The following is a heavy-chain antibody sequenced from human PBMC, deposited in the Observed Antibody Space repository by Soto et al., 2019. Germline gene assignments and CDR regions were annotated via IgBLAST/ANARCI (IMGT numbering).Heavy chain of an antibody. CDR1: GYTFTNYG. J-gene: IGHJ4*02. D-gene: IGHD2-15*01. CDR3: AIRGSNKWDEDFDF. CDR2: ISPYNGDT. V-gene: IGHV1-18*01. Sequence: QVQLVQSGAEVKKPGASVKVSCQASGYTFTNYGISWVRQAPGQGLEWVGWISPYNGDTRYAQNVQGRVTVTTDTSSSAAYMELRSLRSDDTALYDCAIRGSNKWDEDFDFCGQGPLVSVSS.